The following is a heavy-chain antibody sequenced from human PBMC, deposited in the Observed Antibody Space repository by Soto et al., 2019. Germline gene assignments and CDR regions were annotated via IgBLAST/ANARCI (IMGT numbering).Heavy chain of an antibody. CDR2: IIPILGIA. V-gene: IGHV1-69*04. D-gene: IGHD3-3*01. J-gene: IGHJ4*02. CDR1: GGTFSSYT. Sequence: SVKVSCKASGGTFSSYTISWVRQAPGQGLEWMGRIIPILGIANYAQKFQGRVTITADKSTSTAYMELSSLRSEDTAVYYCARDYDFWSGYFGYWGQGTRVTVSS. CDR3: ARDYDFWSGYFGY.